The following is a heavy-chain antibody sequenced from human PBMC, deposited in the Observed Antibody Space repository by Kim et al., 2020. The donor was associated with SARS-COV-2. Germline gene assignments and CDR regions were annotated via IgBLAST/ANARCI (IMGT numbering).Heavy chain of an antibody. CDR3: ARANSWGLSAFDI. J-gene: IGHJ3*02. V-gene: IGHV3-33*01. Sequence: YADSVKGRFTISRDNSKNTLYLQMNSLRAEDTAVYYCARANSWGLSAFDIWGQGTMVTVSS. D-gene: IGHD7-27*01.